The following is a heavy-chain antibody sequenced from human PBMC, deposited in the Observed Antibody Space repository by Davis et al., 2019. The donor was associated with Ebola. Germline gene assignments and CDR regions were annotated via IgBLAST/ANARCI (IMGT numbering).Heavy chain of an antibody. CDR3: VKDRFTVVVVHGGFDY. J-gene: IGHJ4*02. CDR2: ISTNGETT. V-gene: IGHV3-64D*06. D-gene: IGHD2-15*01. CDR1: GFTFSSYA. Sequence: GGSLRLSCSASGFTFSSYAMHWVRQAPGKGLESVARISTNGETTYYADSVKGRFTISRDNSKDTLYLQMRSLRTEDTAVYYCVKDRFTVVVVHGGFDYWGQGAPVTVSS.